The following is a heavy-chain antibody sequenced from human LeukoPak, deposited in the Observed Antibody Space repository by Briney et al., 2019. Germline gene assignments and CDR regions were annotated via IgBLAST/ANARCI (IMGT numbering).Heavy chain of an antibody. CDR1: GGTFSSYA. CDR3: ASMLNGYSTRPIFDH. Sequence: SVKVSCKASGGTFSSYAISWVRQAPGQGLEWMGGIIPIFGTANYAQKFQGRVTITADESTSTAYMELSSLRSEDTAVYYCASMLNGYSTRPIFDHWGQGTLVTVSS. CDR2: IIPIFGTA. D-gene: IGHD5-12*01. J-gene: IGHJ4*02. V-gene: IGHV1-69*13.